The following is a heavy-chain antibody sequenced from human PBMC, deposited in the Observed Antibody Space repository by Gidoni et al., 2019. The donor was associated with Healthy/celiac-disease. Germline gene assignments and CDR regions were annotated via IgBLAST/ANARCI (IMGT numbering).Heavy chain of an antibody. J-gene: IGHJ4*02. CDR1: GFTFSSYA. D-gene: IGHD3-3*01. V-gene: IGHV3-30-3*01. CDR2: ISYDGSNK. Sequence: QVQLVESGGGVVQPGRSLRLSCAASGFTFSSYAMHWVRQAPGKGLEWVAVISYDGSNKYYADSVKGRFTISRDNSKNTLYLQMNSLRAEDTAVYYCARSPGGYYDFWSGYWGIDYWGQGTLVTVSS. CDR3: ARSPGGYYDFWSGYWGIDY.